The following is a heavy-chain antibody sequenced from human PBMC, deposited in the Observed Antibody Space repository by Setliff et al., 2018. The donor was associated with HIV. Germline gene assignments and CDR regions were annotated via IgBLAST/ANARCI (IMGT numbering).Heavy chain of an antibody. J-gene: IGHJ6*02. Sequence: ASVKVSCKASGYTFTGYYMHWVRQAPGQGLEWVGWINPNSGGTNYAQKFQGWVTMTRDTSISTAYMELSRLRSDDTAVYYCARGWNYRDYYYYGMDVWGQGTTVTVSS. V-gene: IGHV1-2*04. D-gene: IGHD1-7*01. CDR3: ARGWNYRDYYYYGMDV. CDR2: INPNSGGT. CDR1: GYTFTGYY.